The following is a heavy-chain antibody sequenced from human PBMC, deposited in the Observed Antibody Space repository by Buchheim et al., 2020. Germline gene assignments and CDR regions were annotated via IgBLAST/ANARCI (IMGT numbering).Heavy chain of an antibody. CDR2: IANDETSK. J-gene: IGHJ4*02. D-gene: IGHD5-12*01. CDR3: AKDSGDALLDY. Sequence: QEQLVESGGGVVQPGRSLRLSCEASGFTLSSDGMHWVRQAPGTGLEGVAVIANDETSKYYADSVQGRFTISRDNSKNTVYLLMNNLRAEYSAVYDCAKDSGDALLDYWGQGTL. V-gene: IGHV3-30*18. CDR1: GFTLSSDG.